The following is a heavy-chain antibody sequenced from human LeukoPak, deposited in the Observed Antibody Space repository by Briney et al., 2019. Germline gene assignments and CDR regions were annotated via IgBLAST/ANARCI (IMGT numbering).Heavy chain of an antibody. Sequence: SQTLSLTCTVSGGSISSGSYYWSWIRQPAGKGLEWIGRICTSGSTNYNPSLKSRVTISVDTSKNQFSLKLSSVTAADTAVYYCARAFYYDSKGNWFDPWGQGTLVTVSS. J-gene: IGHJ5*02. V-gene: IGHV4-61*02. D-gene: IGHD3-22*01. CDR3: ARAFYYDSKGNWFDP. CDR2: ICTSGST. CDR1: GGSISSGSYY.